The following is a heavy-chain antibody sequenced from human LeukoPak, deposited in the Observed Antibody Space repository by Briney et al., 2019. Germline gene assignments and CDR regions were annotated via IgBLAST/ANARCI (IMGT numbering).Heavy chain of an antibody. CDR1: GFTFDDYA. D-gene: IGHD5-24*01. CDR2: ISGDGGST. CDR3: AKGGRSRWNQVDY. V-gene: IGHV3-43*02. Sequence: GGSLRLSCAASGFTFDDYAMHWVRQAPGKGLEWVSVISGDGGSTDYADSVKGRFTISRDNSKNPLYLQMNSLRTEDTALYYCAKGGRSRWNQVDYWGQGTLVTVSS. J-gene: IGHJ4*02.